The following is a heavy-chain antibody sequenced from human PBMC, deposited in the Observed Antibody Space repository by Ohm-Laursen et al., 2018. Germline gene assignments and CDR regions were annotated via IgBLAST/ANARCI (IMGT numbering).Heavy chain of an antibody. V-gene: IGHV3-9*01. CDR1: GFTFDDYA. J-gene: IGHJ5*02. CDR3: VRGVWFDP. CDR2: INWNSGDI. Sequence: SLRLSCTASGFTFDDYAMHWVRQAPGKGLEWVATINWNSGDIGYGDSMKGRFTISRDNAKNSLYLQMNSLRAEDTAVYYCVRGVWFDPWGQGTLVTVSS.